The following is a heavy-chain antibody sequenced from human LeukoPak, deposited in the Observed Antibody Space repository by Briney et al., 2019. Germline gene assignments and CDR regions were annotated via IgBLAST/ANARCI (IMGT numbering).Heavy chain of an antibody. Sequence: SETLSLTCAVYGESFGDYYWSWIRQPPGRGLEWIGEVNHGGTTNYNPSLKSRVIISADTSKNQFSLKLNSVTAADTAVYYCARVVYGDSSKDFDYWGQGTLVTVSS. V-gene: IGHV4-34*01. CDR1: GESFGDYY. J-gene: IGHJ4*02. CDR3: ARVVYGDSSKDFDY. D-gene: IGHD4-17*01. CDR2: VNHGGTT.